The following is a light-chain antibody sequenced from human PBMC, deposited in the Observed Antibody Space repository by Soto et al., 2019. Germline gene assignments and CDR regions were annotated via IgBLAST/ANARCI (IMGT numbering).Light chain of an antibody. CDR1: QSVFNNH. V-gene: IGKV3-20*01. CDR2: GAS. J-gene: IGKJ1*01. Sequence: LRHSPSARPLSPDEAATPSCRASQSVFNNHIGWYQQKPGQAPRRLIFGASFRATGIPDRFSGSGSGTDFTLTISRLEPEDFAVYYCQQDGSYSPTLGQGTKVDIK. CDR3: QQDGSYSPT.